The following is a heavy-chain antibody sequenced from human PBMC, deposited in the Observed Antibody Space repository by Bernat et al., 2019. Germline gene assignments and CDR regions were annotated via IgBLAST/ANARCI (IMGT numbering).Heavy chain of an antibody. D-gene: IGHD3-10*01. J-gene: IGHJ3*02. Sequence: QVQLQQWGAGLLKPSETLSLTCAVYGGSFSGYYWNWIRQPPGKGLEWIGEINHSGSTNYNPSLKSRVTISVDTSKNQFSLKLSSVTAADTAVYYCARGGSSYYYGSGSSEDAFDIWGQGTMVTVSS. V-gene: IGHV4-34*01. CDR1: GGSFSGYY. CDR2: INHSGST. CDR3: ARGGSSYYYGSGSSEDAFDI.